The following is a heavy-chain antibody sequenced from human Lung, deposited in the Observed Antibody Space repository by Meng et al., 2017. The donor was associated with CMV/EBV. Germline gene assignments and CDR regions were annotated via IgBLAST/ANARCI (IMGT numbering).Heavy chain of an antibody. D-gene: IGHD4/OR15-4a*01. V-gene: IGHV3-30*02. J-gene: IGHJ4*02. Sequence: GGSLRLSXXXXXFTFISYGMHWVRQAPGKGLEWVAFILYDGSYKYSADSVKGRFTISRDNSKNTLYLQMNSLRAEDTAVYYCAKMVRTLAPGGGFDYWGQGTLVXVSS. CDR2: ILYDGSYK. CDR1: XFTFISYG. CDR3: AKMVRTLAPGGGFDY.